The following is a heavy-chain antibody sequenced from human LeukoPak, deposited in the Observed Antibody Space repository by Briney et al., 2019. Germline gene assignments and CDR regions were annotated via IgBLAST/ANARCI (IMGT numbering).Heavy chain of an antibody. V-gene: IGHV4-39*01. Sequence: SETLSLTCTVSGGSISSSSYYWGWIRQPPGEGLEWIGRIYYSGSTYYNPSLKSRVTISVDTSKNQFSLKLSSVTAADTAVYYCARHSYPGPYYYYYMDVWGKGTTVTVSS. CDR2: IYYSGST. CDR3: ARHSYPGPYYYYYMDV. J-gene: IGHJ6*03. CDR1: GGSISSSSYY.